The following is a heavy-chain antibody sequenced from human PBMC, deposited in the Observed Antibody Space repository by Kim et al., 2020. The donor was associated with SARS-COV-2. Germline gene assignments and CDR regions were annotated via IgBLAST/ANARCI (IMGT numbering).Heavy chain of an antibody. D-gene: IGHD3-3*01. J-gene: IGHJ4*02. V-gene: IGHV4-34*01. CDR1: GGSFSGYY. CDR3: ARGTAIFGVVPWDY. Sequence: SETLSLTCAVYGGSFSGYYWSWIRQPPGKGLEWIGEINHSGSTNYNPSLKSRVTISVDTSKNQFSLKLSSVTAADTAVYYCARGTAIFGVVPWDYWGQGTLVTVSS. CDR2: INHSGST.